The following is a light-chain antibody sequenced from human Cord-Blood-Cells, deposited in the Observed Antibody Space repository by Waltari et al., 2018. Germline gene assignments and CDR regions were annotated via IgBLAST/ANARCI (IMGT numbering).Light chain of an antibody. CDR1: QSISSY. Sequence: DLQMPQSPSSLSASVGARVTITYRASQSISSYLNWYQQKPGKAPKLLIYAASSLQSGVPSTFSGSGSETDFTLTISSLQPEVFATYYCQQSYSTPYSFGQGTKLEIK. CDR3: QQSYSTPYS. V-gene: IGKV1-39*01. CDR2: AAS. J-gene: IGKJ2*03.